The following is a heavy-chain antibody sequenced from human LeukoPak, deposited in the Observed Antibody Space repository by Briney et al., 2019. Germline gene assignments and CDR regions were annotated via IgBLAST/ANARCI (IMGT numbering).Heavy chain of an antibody. Sequence: SVKVSCKASGGTFSSYAISGVRQAPGQGLEWMGRIIPILGIANYAQKFQGRVTITADKSTSTAYMALSSLRCEETAVYYCARCGRITIFGVVSFARLVGFDPWGQGTLVTVSS. D-gene: IGHD3-3*01. J-gene: IGHJ5*02. V-gene: IGHV1-69*04. CDR3: ARCGRITIFGVVSFARLVGFDP. CDR1: GGTFSSYA. CDR2: IIPILGIA.